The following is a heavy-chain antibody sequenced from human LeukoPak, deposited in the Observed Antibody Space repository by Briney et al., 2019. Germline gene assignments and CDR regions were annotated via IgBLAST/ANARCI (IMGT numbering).Heavy chain of an antibody. CDR2: INPSGGST. CDR1: GYTFTSYY. D-gene: IGHD2-15*01. Sequence: ASVKVSCKACGYTFTSYYMHWVRQAPGQGLEWMGIINPSGGSTSYAQKFQGRVTMTRDTSTSTVYMELSSLRSEDTAVYYCARDPVVVAALDYWGQGTLVTVSS. CDR3: ARDPVVVAALDY. V-gene: IGHV1-46*01. J-gene: IGHJ4*02.